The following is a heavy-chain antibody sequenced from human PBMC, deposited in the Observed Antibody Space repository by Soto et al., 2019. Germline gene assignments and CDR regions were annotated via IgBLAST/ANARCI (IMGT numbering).Heavy chain of an antibody. CDR2: ISYDGSNK. V-gene: IGHV3-30*18. CDR3: AKPLKGNFDY. Sequence: SLRLSCAASGFTFSSYGMNWVRQAPGKGLEWVAVISYDGSNKYYADSVKGRFTICRDNSKNTLYLQMNSLRAEDTAVYYCAKPLKGNFDYWGQGTLVTVSS. J-gene: IGHJ4*02. CDR1: GFTFSSYG.